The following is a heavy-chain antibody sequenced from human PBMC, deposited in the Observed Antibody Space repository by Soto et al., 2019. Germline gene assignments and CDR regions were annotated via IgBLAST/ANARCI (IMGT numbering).Heavy chain of an antibody. CDR1: GFTFSSYA. CDR3: ARDRSSMVAYLDY. CDR2: ISYDGGNN. D-gene: IGHD5-12*01. Sequence: GXSLRLSCAASGFTFSSYAIHWVIQAPGKGLQWVAVISYDGGNNYYADSVKGRFSISRDNSKYTLSLQINSLRAEDTAVYYCARDRSSMVAYLDYWGQGTLVTVSS. V-gene: IGHV3-30-3*01. J-gene: IGHJ4*02.